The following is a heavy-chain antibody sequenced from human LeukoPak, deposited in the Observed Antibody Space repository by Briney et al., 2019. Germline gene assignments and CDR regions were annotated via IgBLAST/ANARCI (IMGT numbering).Heavy chain of an antibody. CDR2: ITPSGGST. J-gene: IGHJ6*03. Sequence: ASMKVSCKASGYTFTTYYMHWVRQAPGQGLEWMGIITPSGGSTSYAQKFQGRVTMTRDMSTTTVYMELSSLGSEDTAVYYCARNGYYDTSGYFYYYYYMDVWGKGTTVTVSS. CDR1: GYTFTTYY. D-gene: IGHD3-22*01. CDR3: ARNGYYDTSGYFYYYYYMDV. V-gene: IGHV1-46*01.